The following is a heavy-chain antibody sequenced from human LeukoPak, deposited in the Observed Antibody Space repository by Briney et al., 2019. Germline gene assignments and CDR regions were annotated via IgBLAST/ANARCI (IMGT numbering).Heavy chain of an antibody. J-gene: IGHJ4*02. CDR2: ISYDGSNK. CDR3: ARDKVQQLVRNSYFDY. CDR1: GFTFSSYA. D-gene: IGHD6-13*01. Sequence: GGSLRLSCAASGFTFSSYAMSWVRQAPGKGLEWVAVISYDGSNKYYADSVKGRFTISRDNSKNTLYLQMNSLRAEDTAVYYCARDKVQQLVRNSYFDYWGQGTLVTVSS. V-gene: IGHV3-30*04.